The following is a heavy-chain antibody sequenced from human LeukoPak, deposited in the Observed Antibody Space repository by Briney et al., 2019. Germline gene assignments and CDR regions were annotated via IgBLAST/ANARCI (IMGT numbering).Heavy chain of an antibody. V-gene: IGHV3-48*02. D-gene: IGHD3-10*02. CDR1: GFTFSSYS. J-gene: IGHJ4*02. CDR3: ARVFGSDDHFDY. Sequence: GGSLRLSCAASGFTFSSYSMNWVRQAPGNGLEWVSYISRGGDTIYYADSVKGRFTISRDNAQNSLYLQMNSLRDEGTAVYYCARVFGSDDHFDYWGQGTLVTVSS. CDR2: ISRGGDTI.